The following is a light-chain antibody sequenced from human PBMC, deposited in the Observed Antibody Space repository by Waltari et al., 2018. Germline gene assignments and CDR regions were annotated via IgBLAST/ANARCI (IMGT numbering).Light chain of an antibody. CDR1: QGIRSD. V-gene: IGKV1-6*01. CDR2: AAS. J-gene: IGKJ3*01. Sequence: AIQMTQSPSSLSASVGDRVTITCRASQGIRSDLGWYQLRPGKAPKLLLYAASRLHSGVPSRFSGGGSGTDFTLTISSLQPEDFATYYYLQDYAYPRTFGPGT. CDR3: LQDYAYPRT.